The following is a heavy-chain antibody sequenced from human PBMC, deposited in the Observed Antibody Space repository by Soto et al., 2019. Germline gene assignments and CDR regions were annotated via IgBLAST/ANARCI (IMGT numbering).Heavy chain of an antibody. CDR3: ARVQLLRGRTYYFDY. Sequence: SETLSLTCTVSGGSISPYYWSWIRQPPGKGLEWIGYIYYSGSTNYNPSLKSRVTISVDTSKNQFSLKLNSVTAADTAVYYCARVQLLRGRTYYFDYWGQGTLVTVS. CDR2: IYYSGST. D-gene: IGHD2-15*01. J-gene: IGHJ4*02. V-gene: IGHV4-59*01. CDR1: GGSISPYY.